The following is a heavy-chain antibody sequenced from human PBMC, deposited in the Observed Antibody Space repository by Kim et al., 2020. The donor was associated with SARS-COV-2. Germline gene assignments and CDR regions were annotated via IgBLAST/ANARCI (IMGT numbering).Heavy chain of an antibody. J-gene: IGHJ6*02. V-gene: IGHV3-30*04. Sequence: GGSLRLSCAASGFTFSSYAMHWVRQAPGKGLEWVAVISYDGSNKYYADSVKGRFTISRDNSKNTLYLQMNSLRAEDTAVYYCARDQGRTGYPTHSMLHYYYYGMDVWGQGTTVTVSS. CDR2: ISYDGSNK. D-gene: IGHD2-2*01. CDR1: GFTFSSYA. CDR3: ARDQGRTGYPTHSMLHYYYYGMDV.